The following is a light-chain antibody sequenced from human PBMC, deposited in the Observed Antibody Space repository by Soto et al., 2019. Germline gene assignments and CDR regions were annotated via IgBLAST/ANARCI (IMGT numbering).Light chain of an antibody. V-gene: IGKV3-15*01. Sequence: EIAMTQSPATLSVSPGERATLSCRASQSVSSNLAWYQQKPGQAPRLLVYGASTRPTGIPTRFSGSGSGTEFTLTISSLQSEDFAVYYCQQYNNWPLWTFGQGTKVDIK. CDR1: QSVSSN. CDR3: QQYNNWPLWT. CDR2: GAS. J-gene: IGKJ1*01.